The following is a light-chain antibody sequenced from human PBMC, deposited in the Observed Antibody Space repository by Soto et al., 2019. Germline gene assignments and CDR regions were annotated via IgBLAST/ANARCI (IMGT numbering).Light chain of an antibody. CDR1: QSVSSY. CDR3: QQCGSSPLT. V-gene: IGKV3-11*01. J-gene: IGKJ4*01. Sequence: TQSPASLSSSPEERDTLSCRASQSVSSYLAWYQQKPGQAPRLLIYGASNMATGIPARFSGSGSGTDFTLTISSLEPEDFAVYYCQQCGSSPLTFGQGTKVDIK. CDR2: GAS.